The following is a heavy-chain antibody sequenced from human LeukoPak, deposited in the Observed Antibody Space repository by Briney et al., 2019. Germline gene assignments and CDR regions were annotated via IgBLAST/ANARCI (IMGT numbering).Heavy chain of an antibody. CDR2: IYYSGST. CDR3: ARVRGVAAAGPFDY. D-gene: IGHD6-13*01. V-gene: IGHV4-39*01. Sequence: SETLSLTCTVSGGSISSSSYYWGWIRQPPGKGLEWIGSIYYSGSTYYNPSLKSQVTISVDTSKNQFSLKLSSVTAADTAVYYCARVRGVAAAGPFDYWGQGTLVTVSS. J-gene: IGHJ4*02. CDR1: GGSISSSSYY.